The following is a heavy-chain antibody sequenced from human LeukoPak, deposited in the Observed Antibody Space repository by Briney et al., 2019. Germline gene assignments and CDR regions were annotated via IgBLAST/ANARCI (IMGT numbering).Heavy chain of an antibody. D-gene: IGHD6-19*01. J-gene: IGHJ4*02. CDR1: GGPITADY. V-gene: IGHV4-59*01. Sequence: PAETLSLTVTPSGGPITADYWSWIRQPPGKGREWIGYIYSGVVTKYNSSLRSGVTISLDTSKRQFSLNLTSVTSPDSAVYYCARALHSSGWPDYWGQGALVTVSS. CDR3: ARALHSSGWPDY. CDR2: IYSGVVT.